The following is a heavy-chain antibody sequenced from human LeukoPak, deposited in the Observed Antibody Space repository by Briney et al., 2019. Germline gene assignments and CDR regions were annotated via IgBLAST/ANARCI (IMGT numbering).Heavy chain of an antibody. Sequence: GGSLRLSCTASGFTFSDNWMHWVRQAPGKGLVWVSRMNGDGMITYYADSVRGRFTISRDNAKNTLYLQMSSLRAEDTAVYYCAKDRRYLGYNWFDPWGQGTQVTVSS. D-gene: IGHD7-27*01. CDR2: MNGDGMIT. V-gene: IGHV3-74*01. CDR1: GFTFSDNW. CDR3: AKDRRYLGYNWFDP. J-gene: IGHJ5*02.